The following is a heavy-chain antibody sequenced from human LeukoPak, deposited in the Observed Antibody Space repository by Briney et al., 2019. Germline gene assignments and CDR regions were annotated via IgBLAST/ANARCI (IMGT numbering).Heavy chain of an antibody. V-gene: IGHV1-2*02. D-gene: IGHD5-24*01. CDR1: GYTFTGYY. CDR3: ARDRYRDGFAHLDY. Sequence: ASVKVSCKASGYTFTGYYMHWVRQAPGQGLEWMGWITPSGGTNYPQKFQGRVAITWDTSITTAYMDLSRLTSDDTAVYYCARDRYRDGFAHLDYWGQGALVTVSS. CDR2: ITPSGGT. J-gene: IGHJ4*02.